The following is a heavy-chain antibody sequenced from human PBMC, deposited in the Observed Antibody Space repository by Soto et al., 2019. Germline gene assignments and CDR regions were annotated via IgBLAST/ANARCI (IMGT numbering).Heavy chain of an antibody. D-gene: IGHD3-10*01. Sequence: GGSLRLSCAASGFTFSSYAMSWVRQAPGKGLEWVSSISGSGGGTYYADSVKGRFTISRDNSKNTLYLQMNSLRVEDTAVYYCAKDYYASGSCYFDYWGQGTLVTVSS. J-gene: IGHJ4*02. V-gene: IGHV3-23*01. CDR2: ISGSGGGT. CDR3: AKDYYASGSCYFDY. CDR1: GFTFSSYA.